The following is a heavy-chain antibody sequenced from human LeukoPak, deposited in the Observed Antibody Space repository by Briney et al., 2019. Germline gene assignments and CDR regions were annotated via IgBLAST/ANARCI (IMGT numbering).Heavy chain of an antibody. V-gene: IGHV4-31*03. CDR2: IYHSGNT. CDR3: ARYSSPCGGDY. Sequence: SETLSLTCNVSGVSIRSGGYYWSWLRQHPGEGLEWIGYIYHSGNTYYNPSLKSRVTISGDTSKNQFSLKLDSVTAADTAVYYCARYSSPCGGDYWGQGTLVTVSS. CDR1: GVSIRSGGYY. D-gene: IGHD4-23*01. J-gene: IGHJ4*02.